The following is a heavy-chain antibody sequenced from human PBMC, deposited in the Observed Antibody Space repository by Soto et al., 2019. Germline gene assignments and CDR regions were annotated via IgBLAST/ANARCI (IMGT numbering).Heavy chain of an antibody. V-gene: IGHV3-9*01. CDR1: GFTFDDYA. D-gene: IGHD6-6*01. CDR3: AKATRDSSSSYYFDY. CDR2: ISWNSGSI. Sequence: EVQLVESGGGLVQPGRSLRLSCAASGFTFDDYAMHWVRQAPGKGLEWVSGISWNSGSIGYADSVKGRFTISRDNAKNSLYLQMNSLGAEDTALYYCAKATRDSSSSYYFDYWGQGTLVTVSS. J-gene: IGHJ4*02.